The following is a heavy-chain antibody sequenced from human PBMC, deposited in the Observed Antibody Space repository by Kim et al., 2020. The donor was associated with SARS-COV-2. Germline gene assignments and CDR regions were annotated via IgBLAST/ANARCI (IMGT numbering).Heavy chain of an antibody. V-gene: IGHV4-61*01. D-gene: IGHD1-26*01. J-gene: IGHJ4*02. CDR1: GGSVSSGSYY. CDR3: AREVRSGSYFLEY. CDR2: IYYSGST. Sequence: SETLSLTCTVSGGSVSSGSYYWSWIRQPPEKGLEWIGYIYYSGSTNYNPSLKSRVTISVDTSKNQFSLKLTSVTAADTAVYYCAREVRSGSYFLEYWGQGSLVTVSS.